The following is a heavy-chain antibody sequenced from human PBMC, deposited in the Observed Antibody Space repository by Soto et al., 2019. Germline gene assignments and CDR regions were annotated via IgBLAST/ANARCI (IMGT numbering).Heavy chain of an antibody. V-gene: IGHV1-8*01. CDR3: ATSRINMIRGVFYYGLDV. Sequence: QEQLEQSGAEVKKPGASVKVSCKASGYSFTKYDFNWVRQATGQGLEWLGWVNPISGNTENAQNFQGRVTLTVNTSTSTAFMELSSLRSGDTATYYCATSRINMIRGVFYYGLDVWGHGTTVTVSS. D-gene: IGHD3-10*01. J-gene: IGHJ6*02. CDR1: GYSFTKYD. CDR2: VNPISGNT.